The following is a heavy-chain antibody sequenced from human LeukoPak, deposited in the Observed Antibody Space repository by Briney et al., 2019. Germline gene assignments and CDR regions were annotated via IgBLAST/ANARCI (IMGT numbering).Heavy chain of an antibody. CDR3: ARHNPIVGAAGVSDY. Sequence: GGSLRPSCAASRFTFSSFSMNWVRQAPGKGLEWVSSISSSGGYIYYADSLRGRFTISRDNAKNSLYLQMNSLRAEDTAVYYCARHNPIVGAAGVSDYWGQGTLVTVSS. D-gene: IGHD1-26*01. J-gene: IGHJ4*02. CDR2: ISSSGGYI. V-gene: IGHV3-21*01. CDR1: RFTFSSFS.